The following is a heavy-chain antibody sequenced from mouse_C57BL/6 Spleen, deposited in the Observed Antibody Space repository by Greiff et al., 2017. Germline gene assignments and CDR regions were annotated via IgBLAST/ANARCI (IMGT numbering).Heavy chain of an antibody. CDR1: GYTFTDYY. Sequence: VMLVESGAELVRPGASVKLSCKASGYTFTDYYINWVKQRPGQGLEWIARIYPGSGNTYYNEKFKGKATLTAEKSSSTAYMQLSSLTSEDSAVYFCARNWGFDYWGQGTTLTVSS. D-gene: IGHD4-1*01. V-gene: IGHV1-76*01. CDR2: IYPGSGNT. CDR3: ARNWGFDY. J-gene: IGHJ2*01.